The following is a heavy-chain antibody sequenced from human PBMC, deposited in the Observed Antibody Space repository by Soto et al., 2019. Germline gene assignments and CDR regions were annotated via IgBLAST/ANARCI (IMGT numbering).Heavy chain of an antibody. V-gene: IGHV1-2*02. D-gene: IGHD3-3*01. CDR3: TRGTGFWSGYYRYYGMDV. CDR2: INTDSGDT. Sequence: ASVKVSCKASGYSFAGYLLHWVRQAPGQGLEWMGWINTDSGDTKYARKIQGRVTMTRDTSTSTGYMELSSLRSDDTAVYHCTRGTGFWSGYYRYYGMDVWGQGTTVTVSS. CDR1: GYSFAGYL. J-gene: IGHJ6*02.